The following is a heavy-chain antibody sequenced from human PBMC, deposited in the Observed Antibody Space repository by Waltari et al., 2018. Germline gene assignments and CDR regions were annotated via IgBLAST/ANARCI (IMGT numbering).Heavy chain of an antibody. J-gene: IGHJ4*02. CDR2: VIPIFGTS. V-gene: IGHV1-69*12. Sequence: QVQLVQSGAEVKKPGSSVKVSCKASGGTFSSYAISWVRQAPGQGLEWMGGVIPIFGTSNDARKFQGRVTITADESTSTAYMELSSLRSEDTAVYYCARGGLGFGVVIIPVHFDYWGQGTLVTVSS. CDR1: GGTFSSYA. D-gene: IGHD3-3*01. CDR3: ARGGLGFGVVIIPVHFDY.